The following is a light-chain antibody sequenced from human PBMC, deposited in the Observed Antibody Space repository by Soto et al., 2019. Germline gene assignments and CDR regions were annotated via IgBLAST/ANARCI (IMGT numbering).Light chain of an antibody. CDR1: QSVSSY. Sequence: EIVLTQSPVTLSLSPGERAPPSCRARQSVSSYLAWYQQRPGQAPRLLIYDASNRATGIPARFSGSGSGTDFTLTISSLEPEDFAIYYCQQRNTWPITFGQGTRLEIK. V-gene: IGKV3-11*01. CDR3: QQRNTWPIT. J-gene: IGKJ5*01. CDR2: DAS.